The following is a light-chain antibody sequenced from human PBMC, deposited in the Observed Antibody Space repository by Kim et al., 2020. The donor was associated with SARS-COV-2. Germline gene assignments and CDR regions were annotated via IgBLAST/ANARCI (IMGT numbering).Light chain of an antibody. CDR3: QHYHNWPLT. CDR2: ATS. V-gene: IGKV3-15*01. CDR1: QTINNN. Sequence: EIVMTQSPATLSVSPGERATLSCSASQTINNNLAWYQQTPGQAPRLLIYATSTRAAGIPARFIGSGSGTEFTLTISSLQSEDFAVYFCQHYHNWPLTFRGGTKVDIK. J-gene: IGKJ4*01.